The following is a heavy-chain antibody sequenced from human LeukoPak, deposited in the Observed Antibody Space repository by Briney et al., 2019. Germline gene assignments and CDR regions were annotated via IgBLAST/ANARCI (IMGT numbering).Heavy chain of an antibody. D-gene: IGHD3-22*01. CDR2: ITWNSGTK. Sequence: PGGSLRLSCAASGFTFNDYAMHWVRQAPGKGLEWVSGITWNSGTKGYADSVKGRFTISRDNAKNSLYLQMNSLRAEDTAVYYCARDLGYYDSSGYLDYWGQGTLVTVSS. J-gene: IGHJ4*02. CDR1: GFTFNDYA. CDR3: ARDLGYYDSSGYLDY. V-gene: IGHV3-9*01.